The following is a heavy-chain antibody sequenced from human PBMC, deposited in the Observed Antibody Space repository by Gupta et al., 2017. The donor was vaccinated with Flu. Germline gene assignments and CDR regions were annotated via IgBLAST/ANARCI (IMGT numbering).Heavy chain of an antibody. Sequence: QEQVAESGGGVVQPGRSLRLSWAASGFSFRNYGMHWVRQAPGKGLEWVAVISYDGSSNNYADSVKGRFTISRDNSKNTLYLQMNSLRTEDTAVYYCAKDWKWNYNNYGMNVWGQGTTVTVSS. CDR1: GFSFRNYG. V-gene: IGHV3-30*18. D-gene: IGHD3-10*01. CDR3: AKDWKWNYNNYGMNV. J-gene: IGHJ6*02. CDR2: ISYDGSSN.